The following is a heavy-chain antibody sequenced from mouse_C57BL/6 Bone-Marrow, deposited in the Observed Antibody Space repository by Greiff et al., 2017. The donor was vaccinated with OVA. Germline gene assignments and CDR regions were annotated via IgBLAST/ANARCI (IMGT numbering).Heavy chain of an antibody. Sequence: VQLKESGPGMVKPSQSLSLTCTVTGYSITSGYDWHWIRHFPGNKLEWMGYISYSGSTNYNPSLKSRISITHDTSKNHFFLKLNSVTTEDTATYYCARGYGNSAWFAYWGQGTLVTVSA. CDR3: ARGYGNSAWFAY. V-gene: IGHV3-1*01. D-gene: IGHD2-1*01. CDR1: GYSITSGYD. J-gene: IGHJ3*01. CDR2: ISYSGST.